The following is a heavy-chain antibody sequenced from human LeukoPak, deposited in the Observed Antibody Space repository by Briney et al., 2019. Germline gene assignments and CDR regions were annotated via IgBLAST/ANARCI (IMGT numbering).Heavy chain of an antibody. CDR2: ISSSSSYM. D-gene: IGHD6-13*01. CDR1: GFTFGDYA. CDR3: ARGGYSSSWYHDS. V-gene: IGHV3-21*01. Sequence: GGSLRLSCTASGFTFGDYAMSWFRQAPGKGLEWVSSISSSSSYMYYADSVKGRFTISRDNAKNSLYMQVNSLRAEDTAVYYCARGGYSSSWYHDSWGQGTLVTVSS. J-gene: IGHJ4*02.